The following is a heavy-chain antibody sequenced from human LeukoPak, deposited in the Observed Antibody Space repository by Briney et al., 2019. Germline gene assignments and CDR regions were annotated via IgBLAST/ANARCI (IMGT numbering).Heavy chain of an antibody. CDR1: GFAFSRYW. CDR3: ASLVVTDDWAFDI. CDR2: IYTDGTTK. Sequence: GGSLRLSCAASGFAFSRYWMHWIRQAPGKGLVWVSAIYTDGTTKRYVDSVKGRFTISRDNAKNTLYLQMNSLSVEDTAVYYCASLVVTDDWAFDIWGQGTMVTVSS. J-gene: IGHJ3*02. V-gene: IGHV3-74*01. D-gene: IGHD2-21*02.